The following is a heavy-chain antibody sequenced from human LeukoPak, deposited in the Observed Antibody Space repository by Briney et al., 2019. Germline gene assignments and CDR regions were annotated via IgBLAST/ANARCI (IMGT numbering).Heavy chain of an antibody. V-gene: IGHV3-23*01. J-gene: IGHJ4*02. D-gene: IGHD4-17*01. CDR1: GFTFSSYA. CDR2: ISGSGGST. Sequence: GGSLRLSCAASGFTFSSYAMSWVRQAPGKGLEWVSAISGSGGSTYYADSVKGRFTISRDNAKNSLYLQMNSLRAEDTALYYCAKEGPYGDYPEDWGQGTLVTGSS. CDR3: AKEGPYGDYPED.